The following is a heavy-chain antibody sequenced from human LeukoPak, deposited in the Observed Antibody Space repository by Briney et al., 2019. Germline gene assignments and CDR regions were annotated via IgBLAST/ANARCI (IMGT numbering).Heavy chain of an antibody. CDR3: AKDVGKWESLHFFDY. CDR1: GFTFRSHA. J-gene: IGHJ4*02. D-gene: IGHD1-26*01. V-gene: IGHV3-23*01. Sequence: GGSLRLSCVGSGFTFRSHAMSWVRQAPGKGLEWISGSGSGASTYYADSVTGRFTISRDNSRNTLYLQMNSLRGDDTAVYYCAKDVGKWESLHFFDYWGQGTLVTVSS. CDR2: SGSGAST.